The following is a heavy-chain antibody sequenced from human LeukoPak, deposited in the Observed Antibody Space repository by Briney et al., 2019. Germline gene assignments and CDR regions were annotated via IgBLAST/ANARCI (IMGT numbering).Heavy chain of an antibody. CDR2: INTDGSGT. J-gene: IGHJ4*02. CDR1: GFTFSNNW. CDR3: ARDSGRGSHKDDY. V-gene: IGHV3-74*01. D-gene: IGHD1-26*01. Sequence: GGSLRLSCAASGFTFSNNWMHWVRQVPGKGLLWVSYINTDGSGTIYTDSVKGRFTISRDNAKNTLYLQMNSLGAEDSAVYYCARDSGRGSHKDDYWGQGPLVTVSS.